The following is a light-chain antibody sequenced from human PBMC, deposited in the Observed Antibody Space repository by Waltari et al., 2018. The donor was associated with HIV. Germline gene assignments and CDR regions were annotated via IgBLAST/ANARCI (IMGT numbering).Light chain of an antibody. V-gene: IGKV4-1*01. CDR3: QQYYSTPWVT. CDR1: QSVLYSSNNKNY. CDR2: WAS. J-gene: IGKJ2*01. Sequence: DIVMTQSPDSLAVSLGERATINCKSSQSVLYSSNNKNYLAWYQQKPGQPPKLLIYWASTRESGVPDRFGGSGSGTDFTLTISSLQAEDVAVYYCQQYYSTPWVTFGQGTKLEIK.